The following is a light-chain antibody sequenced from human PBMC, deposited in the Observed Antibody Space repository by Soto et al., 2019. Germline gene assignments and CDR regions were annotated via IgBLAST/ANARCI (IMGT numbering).Light chain of an antibody. CDR1: QSVSSNY. CDR3: QQYGSSPYT. Sequence: ENVLTQSPGTLSVSPGERVTLSCRASQSVSSNYLAWYQQKPGQAPRLLIYGASVRATGIPDRFSGSGSGTDFTLTISRLEPEDFAVYYCQQYGSSPYTFGQGTKLDIK. J-gene: IGKJ2*01. V-gene: IGKV3-20*01. CDR2: GAS.